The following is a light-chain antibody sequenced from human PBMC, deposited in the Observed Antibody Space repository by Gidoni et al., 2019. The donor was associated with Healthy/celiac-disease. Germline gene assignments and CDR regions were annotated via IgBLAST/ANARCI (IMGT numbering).Light chain of an antibody. CDR3: QQYGSSPET. CDR1: QRVSSSY. Sequence: EIVLTQSPGTLSLSPGVRATLSCRASQRVSSSYLAWYQQKPGQAPRLLIYGASSRATGIPDRFSGSGSGTDFTLTISRLEPEDFAVYYCQQYGSSPETFGQGTKVEIK. J-gene: IGKJ1*01. V-gene: IGKV3-20*01. CDR2: GAS.